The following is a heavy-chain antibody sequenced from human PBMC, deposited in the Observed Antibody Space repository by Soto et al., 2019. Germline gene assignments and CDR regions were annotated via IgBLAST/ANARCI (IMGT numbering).Heavy chain of an antibody. CDR2: IWYDGSNK. Sequence: GGSLSLSCAASGFTFSSYGMHWVRQAPGKGLEWVAVIWYDGSNKYYADSVKGRFTISRDNSKNTLYLQMNSLRAEDTAVYYCERDWGQQLVYAAFDIWGQGTMVTVSS. CDR3: ERDWGQQLVYAAFDI. J-gene: IGHJ3*02. CDR1: GFTFSSYG. D-gene: IGHD6-13*01. V-gene: IGHV3-33*01.